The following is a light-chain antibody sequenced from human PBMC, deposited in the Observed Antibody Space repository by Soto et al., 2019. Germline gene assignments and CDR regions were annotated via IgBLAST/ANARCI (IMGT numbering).Light chain of an antibody. V-gene: IGKV3D-15*01. Sequence: EVLMTQSPATLSVSPGERVTLSCRASQSININLAWYQHKPGQAPRVLSYGASSRASGIPDRFSGSGSGTDFTLTISRLEHDDFAFYYCQQYQNWPPLTFGGGTRVEIK. CDR1: QSININ. CDR2: GAS. J-gene: IGKJ4*01. CDR3: QQYQNWPPLT.